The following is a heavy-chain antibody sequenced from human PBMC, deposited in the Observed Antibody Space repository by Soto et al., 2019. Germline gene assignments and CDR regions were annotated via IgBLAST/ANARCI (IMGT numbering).Heavy chain of an antibody. CDR2: INPSGGST. Sequence: QVQLVQSGAEVKKPGASVKVSCKASGYTFTSYYMHWVRQAPGQGLEWMGIINPSGGSTSYAQKCQGRVTMTRDTSTSTVYMELSSLRSEDTAVYYCAREASPSIAAPRAYYYYGMDVWGQGTTVTVSS. V-gene: IGHV1-46*01. CDR3: AREASPSIAAPRAYYYYGMDV. CDR1: GYTFTSYY. D-gene: IGHD6-6*01. J-gene: IGHJ6*02.